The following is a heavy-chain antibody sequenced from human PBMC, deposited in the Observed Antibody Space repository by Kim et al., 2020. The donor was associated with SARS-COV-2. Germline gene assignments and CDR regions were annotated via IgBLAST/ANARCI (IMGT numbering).Heavy chain of an antibody. CDR1: GFSLSNPRMG. Sequence: SGPTLVNPTETLTLTCTVSGFSLSNPRMGVSWIRQPPGKALEWLAHIFSNDEKSYTTSLKSRLTISKDTSKSQVVLTMTNMDPVDTATYYCARITGFREAPYWGQGTLVTVSS. J-gene: IGHJ4*02. D-gene: IGHD6-25*01. CDR3: ARITGFREAPY. CDR2: IFSNDEK. V-gene: IGHV2-26*01.